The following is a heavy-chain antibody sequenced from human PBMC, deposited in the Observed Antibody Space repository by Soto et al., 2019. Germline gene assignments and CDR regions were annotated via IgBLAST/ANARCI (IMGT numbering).Heavy chain of an antibody. D-gene: IGHD1-7*01. V-gene: IGHV4-59*08. J-gene: IGHJ6*02. Sequence: PSETLSLTCTVSGGSITSITNHYCSWIRQPPGKGLEWIGYISYSGHTSYNPSLKSRVILSVDTSKNQVSLNLASVTAADTAVYHCATQGFGTLHGLVDVWGQGTTVTVSS. CDR1: GGSITSITNHY. CDR3: ATQGFGTLHGLVDV. CDR2: ISYSGHT.